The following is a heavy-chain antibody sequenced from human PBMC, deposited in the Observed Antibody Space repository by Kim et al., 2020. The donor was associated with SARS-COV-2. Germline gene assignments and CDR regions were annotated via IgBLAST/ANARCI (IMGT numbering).Heavy chain of an antibody. CDR1: GFTFSSYW. Sequence: GGSLRLSCAASGFTFSSYWMHWVRQAPGKGLVWVSRINSDGSSTSYADSVKGRFTISRDNAKNTLYLQMNSLRAEDTAVYYCARGSTSLYYYYGMDVWGQGTTVTVSS. V-gene: IGHV3-74*01. D-gene: IGHD2-2*01. CDR3: ARGSTSLYYYYGMDV. CDR2: INSDGSST. J-gene: IGHJ6*02.